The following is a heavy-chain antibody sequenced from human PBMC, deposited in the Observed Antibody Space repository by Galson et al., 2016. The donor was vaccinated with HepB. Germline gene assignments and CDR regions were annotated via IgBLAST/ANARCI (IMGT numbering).Heavy chain of an antibody. J-gene: IGHJ4*02. V-gene: IGHV3-74*01. Sequence: LRLSCAASGFAFTNYWMDWVRQAPGKGLVWVSRISGDGSRVNYADFVKGRVTLSRDNAKNTLYLQMNSLRAEDTAVYYCARDFSSYDEYFDLWGQGTLVTVSS. CDR2: ISGDGSRV. CDR1: GFAFTNYW. D-gene: IGHD3-3*01. CDR3: ARDFSSYDEYFDL.